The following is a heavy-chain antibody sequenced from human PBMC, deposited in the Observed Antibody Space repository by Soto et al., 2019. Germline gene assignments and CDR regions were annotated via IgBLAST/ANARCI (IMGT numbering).Heavy chain of an antibody. CDR1: GFTFSSYA. Sequence: EVQLLESGGGLVQPGGSLRLSCAASGFTFSSYAMSWVRQAPGKGLEWVSAISGSGGSTYYADSVKGRFTISRDNSKNTLYLQMNSLRAEDTAVYYCAKDQFRGMTTVTTEGSWFDPWGQGTLVTVSS. CDR2: ISGSGGST. J-gene: IGHJ5*02. D-gene: IGHD4-17*01. CDR3: AKDQFRGMTTVTTEGSWFDP. V-gene: IGHV3-23*01.